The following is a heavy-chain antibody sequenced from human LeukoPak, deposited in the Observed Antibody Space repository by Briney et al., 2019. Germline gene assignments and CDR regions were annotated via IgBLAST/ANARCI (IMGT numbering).Heavy chain of an antibody. CDR1: GGSVSSGNYY. J-gene: IGHJ4*02. CDR3: ARSVLGYSYGLHIDY. CDR2: IYYSGST. Sequence: SETLSLTCIVSGGSVSSGNYYWSWIRQPPGKGLEWIGYIYYSGSTNYNPSLKSRVTISLDTSKNQFSLNLGSVTAADTAVFYCARSVLGYSYGLHIDYWGQGTLVTVSS. V-gene: IGHV4-61*01. D-gene: IGHD5-18*01.